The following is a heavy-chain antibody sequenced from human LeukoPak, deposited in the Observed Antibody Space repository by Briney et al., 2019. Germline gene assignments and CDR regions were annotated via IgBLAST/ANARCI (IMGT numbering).Heavy chain of an antibody. Sequence: SETLSLTCTVSGGSTGSAGYYWSWIRQHPGKGLEWIAYINYSGNTYHNPSLKSRVTISVDASRDQFSLKLNSVTAADTAIYYCASMSGYYSKFDYWGQGTLVTVSS. CDR1: GGSTGSAGYY. CDR3: ASMSGYYSKFDY. V-gene: IGHV4-31*03. J-gene: IGHJ4*02. D-gene: IGHD3-22*01. CDR2: INYSGNT.